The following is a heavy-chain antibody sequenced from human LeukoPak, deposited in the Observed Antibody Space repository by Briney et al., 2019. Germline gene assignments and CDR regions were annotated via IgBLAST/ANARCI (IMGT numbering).Heavy chain of an antibody. CDR2: IYYSGSN. D-gene: IGHD5-18*01. CDR3: ARKIGYSYGLVDY. V-gene: IGHV4-39*06. CDR1: GDSISSSRYY. Sequence: SGTLSLTCTVSGDSISSSRYYWGWMRQPPGKGLVWIGSIYYSGSNYYNPSLKSRVTITVDTSKNQFALNLSSVTAADRAVYYCARKIGYSYGLVDYWRAGTLVTVSS. J-gene: IGHJ4*02.